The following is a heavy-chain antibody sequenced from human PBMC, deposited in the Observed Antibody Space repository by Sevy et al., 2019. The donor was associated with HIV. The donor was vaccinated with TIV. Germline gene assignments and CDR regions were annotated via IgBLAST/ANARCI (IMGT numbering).Heavy chain of an antibody. V-gene: IGHV3-30*02. CDR2: IRYDGSNK. D-gene: IGHD3-3*01. CDR1: GFTFSSYG. J-gene: IGHJ6*02. CDR3: AKGYYDFWSGYPHYYYYGMDV. Sequence: GGSLRLPCAASGFTFSSYGMHWVRQAPGKGLEWVAFIRYDGSNKYYADSVKGRFTISRDNSKNTLYLQMNSLRAEDTAVYYCAKGYYDFWSGYPHYYYYGMDVWGQGTTVTVSS.